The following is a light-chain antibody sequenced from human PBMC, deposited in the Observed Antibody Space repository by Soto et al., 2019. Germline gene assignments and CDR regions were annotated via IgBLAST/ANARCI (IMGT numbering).Light chain of an antibody. CDR1: QAVNTR. Sequence: EIVLTQSPATLSSFPGDRVTLSCRASQAVNTRLAWYQHKPGQAPRLLIYLASNRAAGVPARFSGSGSGTDFTLTISDVEPEDFAVYYCQQYGYSPGLAVGGGPKVEI. CDR3: QQYGYSPGLA. V-gene: IGKV3D-11*03. J-gene: IGKJ4*01. CDR2: LAS.